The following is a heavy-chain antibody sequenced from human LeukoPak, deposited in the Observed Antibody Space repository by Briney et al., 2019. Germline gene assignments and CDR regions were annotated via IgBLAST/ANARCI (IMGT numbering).Heavy chain of an antibody. J-gene: IGHJ4*02. CDR1: GFTFSSYG. CDR2: ISYDGSSK. Sequence: GGSLRLSCAASGFTFSSYGMHWVRQAPGKGLEWVAVISYDGSSKYYADSVKGRFTISRDNSKNTLYLQMNSLRAEDTAVYYCAKDLLETTVTTLDYWGQGTLVTVSS. V-gene: IGHV3-30*18. D-gene: IGHD4-17*01. CDR3: AKDLLETTVTTLDY.